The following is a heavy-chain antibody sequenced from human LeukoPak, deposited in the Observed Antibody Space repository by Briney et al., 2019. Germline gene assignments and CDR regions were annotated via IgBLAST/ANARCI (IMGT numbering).Heavy chain of an antibody. V-gene: IGHV3-21*01. D-gene: IGHD3-9*01. CDR3: ARLFDILPDY. Sequence: KPGGSLRLSCAASGFTFSSYSMNWVLQAPGKGLEWVSSISSSSSYIYYADSVKGRFTISRDNAKNSLYLQMNSLRAEDTAVYYCARLFDILPDYWGQGTLVTVSS. CDR2: ISSSSSYI. J-gene: IGHJ4*02. CDR1: GFTFSSYS.